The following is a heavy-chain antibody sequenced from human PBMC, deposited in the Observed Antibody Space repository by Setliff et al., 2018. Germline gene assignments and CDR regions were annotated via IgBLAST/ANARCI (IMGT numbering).Heavy chain of an antibody. CDR2: ISAYNGNT. CDR1: GYTFTSYA. V-gene: IGHV1-18*01. CDR3: ARGWRELPPGGWFDP. Sequence: GASVKVSCKASGYTFTSYAIRWVRQAPGQGLEWMGWISAYNGNTNYAQKLQGRVTITTDTSTSTAYMELRSLRSDDTAVYYCARGWRELPPGGWFDPWGQGTLVTVSS. J-gene: IGHJ5*02. D-gene: IGHD3-10*01.